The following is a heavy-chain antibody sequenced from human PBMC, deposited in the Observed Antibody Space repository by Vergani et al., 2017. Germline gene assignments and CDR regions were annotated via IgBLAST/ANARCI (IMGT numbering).Heavy chain of an antibody. D-gene: IGHD2-15*01. CDR2: LIPIFGTT. J-gene: IGHJ4*02. CDR1: GGTFSTYA. V-gene: IGHV1-69*13. CDR3: ASDRRYCSGGSCYLDY. Sequence: QVQLVQSGAEVKKPGSSVKVSCKASGGTFSTYAISWVRQAPGQGLEWMGRLIPIFGTTNYAKNFQGRVTITADESTSTAYMELSSLRSEDTAVYYCASDRRYCSGGSCYLDYWGQGTLITVSS.